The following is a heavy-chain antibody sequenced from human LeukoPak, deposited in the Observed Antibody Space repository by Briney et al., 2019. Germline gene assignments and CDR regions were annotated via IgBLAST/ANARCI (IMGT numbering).Heavy chain of an antibody. CDR2: FDPEDGET. CDR3: ATVLGRGDWGPFDY. Sequence: ASVKVSCKVSGYTLTELSMHWVRQAPGKGLEWMGGFDPEDGETIYAQKFQGRVTMTEDTSTDTAYMELSSLRSEDTAVYYCATVLGRGDWGPFDYWGQGTLVTVSS. V-gene: IGHV1-24*01. D-gene: IGHD7-27*01. CDR1: GYTLTELS. J-gene: IGHJ4*02.